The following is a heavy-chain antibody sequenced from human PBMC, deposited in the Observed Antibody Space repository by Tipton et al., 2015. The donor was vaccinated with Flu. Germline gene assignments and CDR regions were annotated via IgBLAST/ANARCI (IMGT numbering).Heavy chain of an antibody. D-gene: IGHD4-17*01. CDR1: GGSISSGSHY. Sequence: LRLSCTVSGGSISSGSHYWSWIRQPAGKGLEWIGRIYTSGSTNYNPSLKSRVTISVDTSKNQFSLKQSSVTAADTAVYYCARGPYGDSQYFDYWGQGTLVTVSS. CDR3: ARGPYGDSQYFDY. V-gene: IGHV4-61*02. CDR2: IYTSGST. J-gene: IGHJ4*02.